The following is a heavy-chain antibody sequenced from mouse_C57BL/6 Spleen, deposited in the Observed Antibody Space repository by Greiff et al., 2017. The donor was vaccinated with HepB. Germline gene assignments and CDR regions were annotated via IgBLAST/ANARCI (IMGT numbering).Heavy chain of an antibody. D-gene: IGHD1-1*01. V-gene: IGHV1-80*01. Sequence: VKLMESGAELVKPGASVKISCKASGYAFSSYWMNWVKQRPGKGLEWIGQIYPGDGDTNYNGKFKGKATLTADKSSSTAYMQLSSLTSEDSAVYFCARWNRAVGGALSYWGQGTLVTVSA. J-gene: IGHJ3*01. CDR2: IYPGDGDT. CDR3: ARWNRAVGGALSY. CDR1: GYAFSSYW.